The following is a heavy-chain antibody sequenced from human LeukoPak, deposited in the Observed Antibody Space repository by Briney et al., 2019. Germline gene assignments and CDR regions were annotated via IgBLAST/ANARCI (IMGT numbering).Heavy chain of an antibody. D-gene: IGHD5-18*01. CDR3: ASKTLPRGYSYDDYYYYMDV. J-gene: IGHJ6*03. Sequence: EASVKVSCKASGGTFSSYAISWVRQAPGQGLEWMGGIIPIFGTANYARKFQGRVTITTDESTSTAYMELSSLRSEDTAVYYCASKTLPRGYSYDDYYYYMDVWGKGTTVTVSS. V-gene: IGHV1-69*05. CDR2: IIPIFGTA. CDR1: GGTFSSYA.